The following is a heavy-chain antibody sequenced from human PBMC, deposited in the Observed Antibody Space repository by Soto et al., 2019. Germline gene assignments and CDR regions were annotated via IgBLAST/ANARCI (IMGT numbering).Heavy chain of an antibody. CDR3: ARRSSGSYYNSPFDY. CDR1: GYSFTSYW. J-gene: IGHJ4*02. Sequence: PGESLKLSCKGSGYSFTSYWISWVRQMPGKGLEWMGRIDPSDSYTNYSPSFQGHVTISADKSISTAYLQWSSLKASDTAMYYCARRSSGSYYNSPFDYWGQGTLVTVSS. V-gene: IGHV5-10-1*01. D-gene: IGHD3-10*01. CDR2: IDPSDSYT.